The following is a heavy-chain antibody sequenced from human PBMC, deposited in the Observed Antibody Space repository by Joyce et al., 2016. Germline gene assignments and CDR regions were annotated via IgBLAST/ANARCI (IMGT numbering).Heavy chain of an antibody. CDR1: GFTFSSYW. CDR2: INKGERST. CDR3: ARLRRWSGPSDC. J-gene: IGHJ4*02. Sequence: EVQLVESGGGLVQPGGSLRLSCAASGFTFSSYWMYWVRKAPGKGMVWVSGINKGERSTTYADSVKGRFTSSRDNAKNTLYLQMKSLRAEDTAVYYCARLRRWSGPSDCWGQGTLVTVSS. D-gene: IGHD4-23*01. V-gene: IGHV3-74*03.